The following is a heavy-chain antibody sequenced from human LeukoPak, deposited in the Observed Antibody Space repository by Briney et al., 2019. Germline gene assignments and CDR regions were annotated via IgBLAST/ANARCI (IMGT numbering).Heavy chain of an antibody. CDR1: GASISDYY. V-gene: IGHV4-59*01. CDR3: ARAQKTMLSRAVYFFDF. D-gene: IGHD2-2*01. J-gene: IGHJ4*02. CDR2: VSSRGAT. Sequence: SETLSLTCNVSGASISDYYWSWIRQSPTRGLEWIGYVSSRGATNNNPSLKSRVTTSAHTPENQLSLKLTSVTAADTAVYYCARAQKTMLSRAVYFFDFWGQGLLVTVSS.